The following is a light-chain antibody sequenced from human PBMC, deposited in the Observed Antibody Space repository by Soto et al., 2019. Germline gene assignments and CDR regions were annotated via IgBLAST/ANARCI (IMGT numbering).Light chain of an antibody. J-gene: IGLJ3*02. CDR2: EVS. V-gene: IGLV2-8*01. CDR1: SSDVGAYKY. Sequence: QSALTQPPSASGSPGQSVTISCTGTSSDVGAYKYVSWYQQYPGKAPKLMIYEVSKRPSGVPDRFSGSMSGNTASLTVSGLQAEDEADYYCTSYVGSNIWVFGGGTQLTVL. CDR3: TSYVGSNIWV.